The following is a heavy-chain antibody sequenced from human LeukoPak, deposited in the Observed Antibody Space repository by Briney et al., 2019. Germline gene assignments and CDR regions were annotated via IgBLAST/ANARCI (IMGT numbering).Heavy chain of an antibody. CDR2: IYYSGST. Sequence: SETLSLTCTVSGGSISSYYWSWIRQPPGKGLEWIGYIYYSGSTNNNPSLKSRITISLDTSKNQFSLKLSSLTAADTAVYYCARWSLGARVTDFDYWGQGTLVTVSS. CDR1: GGSISSYY. D-gene: IGHD4-17*01. J-gene: IGHJ4*02. V-gene: IGHV4-59*01. CDR3: ARWSLGARVTDFDY.